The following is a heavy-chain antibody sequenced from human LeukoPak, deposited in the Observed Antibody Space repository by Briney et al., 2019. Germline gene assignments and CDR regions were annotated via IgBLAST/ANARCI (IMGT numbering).Heavy chain of an antibody. CDR3: ASHSSSWLRGYYYYYMDV. CDR2: INPSGGST. J-gene: IGHJ6*03. V-gene: IGHV1-46*01. D-gene: IGHD6-13*01. Sequence: ASVKVSCKASGYTFTSYYMHWVRQAPGQGLEWMGMINPSGGSTSYAQKFQGRVTMTRDTSTSTVYMELSSLRSEDTAVYYCASHSSSWLRGYYYYYMDVWGKGTTVTVSS. CDR1: GYTFTSYY.